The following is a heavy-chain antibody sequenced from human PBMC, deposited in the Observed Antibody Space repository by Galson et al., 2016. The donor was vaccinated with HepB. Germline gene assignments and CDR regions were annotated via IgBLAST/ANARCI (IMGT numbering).Heavy chain of an antibody. Sequence: SLRLSCAASGFTFSSYAMSWVRQAPGKGLEWVSTISGSGATTYVADSVKGRFTMSRDNSKNTLYLQMNSLRVEDTAIYYCAKGGQWLLRGPGRFDPWGQGTLVSVSS. CDR2: ISGSGATT. J-gene: IGHJ5*02. V-gene: IGHV3-23*01. CDR1: GFTFSSYA. CDR3: AKGGQWLLRGPGRFDP. D-gene: IGHD6-19*01.